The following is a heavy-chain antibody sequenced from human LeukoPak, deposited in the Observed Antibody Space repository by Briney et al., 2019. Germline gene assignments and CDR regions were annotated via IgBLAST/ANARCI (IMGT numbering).Heavy chain of an antibody. Sequence: GGSLRLSCSAAGFTVSSNYMSWVRQAPGKGLEWVSGIYSGGSTYSADSVKGPFTISRDNSKNTLYLQINSLRAEDKAVYYSARDKPEAAAAFDISGQGTIVTVSS. J-gene: IGHJ3*02. CDR2: IYSGGST. D-gene: IGHD2-2*01. CDR1: GFTVSSNY. CDR3: ARDKPEAAAAFDI. V-gene: IGHV3-53*01.